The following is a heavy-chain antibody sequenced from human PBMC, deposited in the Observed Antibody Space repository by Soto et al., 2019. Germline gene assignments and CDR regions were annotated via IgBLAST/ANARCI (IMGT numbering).Heavy chain of an antibody. CDR2: INHSGST. V-gene: IGHV4-34*01. CDR3: ARCMCISLSSVCWFDP. CDR1: GGSFSGYY. D-gene: IGHD3-3*02. J-gene: IGHJ5*02. Sequence: QVQLQQWGAGLLKPSETLSLTCAVYGGSFSGYYWSWIRQPPGKGLEWIGEINHSGSTNYHPSLKSRVTRSVDTSKIQFSLKLSSVTAADTAVYYCARCMCISLSSVCWFDPWGQGTLVTASS.